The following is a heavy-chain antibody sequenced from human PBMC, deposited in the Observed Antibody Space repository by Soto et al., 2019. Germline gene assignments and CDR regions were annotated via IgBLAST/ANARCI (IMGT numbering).Heavy chain of an antibody. D-gene: IGHD6-13*01. V-gene: IGHV1-69*13. CDR3: AREGAAAGTDY. CDR2: IIPIFGTA. Sequence: ASVKVSCKASGGTFSSYAISWVRQAPGQGLEWMGGIIPIFGTANYAQKFQGRVTITADESTSTAYMELSSLSSEDTAVYYCAREGAAAGTDYWGQGTLVTVSS. J-gene: IGHJ4*02. CDR1: GGTFSSYA.